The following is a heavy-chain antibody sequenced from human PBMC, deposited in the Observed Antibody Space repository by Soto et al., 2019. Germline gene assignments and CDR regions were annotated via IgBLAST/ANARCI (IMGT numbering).Heavy chain of an antibody. Sequence: ASVKVSGKASGCSFSTYAFSCVRRAPGHVLEWMGGIIPIFDSPYYAQNFQGRVTIAADRSTSTVYMELSSLTPEDTAVYYCARGAECRGYCLKKFTWLDPWGQGTLVTVSS. CDR3: ARGAECRGYCLKKFTWLDP. CDR2: IIPIFDSP. V-gene: IGHV1-69*06. CDR1: GCSFSTYA. D-gene: IGHD2-15*01. J-gene: IGHJ5*02.